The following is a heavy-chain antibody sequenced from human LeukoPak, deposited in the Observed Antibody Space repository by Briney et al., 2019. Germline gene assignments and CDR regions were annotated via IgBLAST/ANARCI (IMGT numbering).Heavy chain of an antibody. Sequence: PGGSLRLSCAASGVTFSSFAMHWVRQAPGKGLEWVAVISYHGRDTYYADSVKGRFTISRDNAKNTLYLQMNSLRAEDTAVYYCARDAVDTANAVWGQGTTVTVSS. D-gene: IGHD5-18*01. CDR1: GVTFSSFA. CDR2: ISYHGRDT. J-gene: IGHJ6*02. CDR3: ARDAVDTANAV. V-gene: IGHV3-30*04.